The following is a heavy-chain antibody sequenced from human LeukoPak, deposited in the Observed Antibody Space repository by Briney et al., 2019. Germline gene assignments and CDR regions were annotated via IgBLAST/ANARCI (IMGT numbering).Heavy chain of an antibody. J-gene: IGHJ4*02. CDR2: IIPIFGTA. V-gene: IGHV1-69*13. CDR3: ARGFLTKYGSGSSPLDY. CDR1: GGTFSSYA. Sequence: ASVKVSCKASGGTFSSYAISWVRQAPGQGLEWMGGIIPIFGTANYAQKFQGRVTITADESTSTAYMELSSLRSEDTAVYYCARGFLTKYGSGSSPLDYWGQGTLVTVSS. D-gene: IGHD3-10*01.